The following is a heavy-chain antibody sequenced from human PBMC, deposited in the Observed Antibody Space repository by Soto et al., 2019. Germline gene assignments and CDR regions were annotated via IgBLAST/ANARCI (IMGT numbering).Heavy chain of an antibody. V-gene: IGHV1-18*01. CDR1: GYTFTSYG. Sequence: ASVKVSCKASGYTFTSYGISWVRQAPGQGLEWMGWISAYNGNTNYAQKLQGRVTMTTDTSTSTAYMELRSLRSDDTAVYYCAEQYDSSGYLDWFDPWGQGTLVTVSS. D-gene: IGHD3-22*01. CDR2: ISAYNGNT. J-gene: IGHJ5*02. CDR3: AEQYDSSGYLDWFDP.